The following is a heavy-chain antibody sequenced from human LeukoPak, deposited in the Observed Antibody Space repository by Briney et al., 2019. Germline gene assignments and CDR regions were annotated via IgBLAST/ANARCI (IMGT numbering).Heavy chain of an antibody. V-gene: IGHV1-8*01. CDR1: GYTFTSYD. CDR2: MNPNSGNT. Sequence: GASVKVSCKASGYTFTSYDINWVRQATGQGLEWMGWMNPNSGNTGYAQKFQGRVTMTRNTSISTAYMELSSLRSEDTAVYYCAGVYDSSGYYFKWGQGTLVTVSS. J-gene: IGHJ4*02. D-gene: IGHD3-22*01. CDR3: AGVYDSSGYYFK.